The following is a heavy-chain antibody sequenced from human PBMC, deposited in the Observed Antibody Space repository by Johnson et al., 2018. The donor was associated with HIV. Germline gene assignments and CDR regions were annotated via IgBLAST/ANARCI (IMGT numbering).Heavy chain of an antibody. Sequence: EVQLVESGGGLVQPGRSLRLSCAASGFTFDDYAMHWVRQAPGKGLAWVSGISWNSGSIGYADSVKGRFTISRDNAKNSLYLQMNSLRAEDTALYYCAKEEAYCGGDCLGAFDIWGQGTMVTVSS. V-gene: IGHV3-9*01. D-gene: IGHD2-21*02. CDR3: AKEEAYCGGDCLGAFDI. J-gene: IGHJ3*02. CDR2: ISWNSGSI. CDR1: GFTFDDYA.